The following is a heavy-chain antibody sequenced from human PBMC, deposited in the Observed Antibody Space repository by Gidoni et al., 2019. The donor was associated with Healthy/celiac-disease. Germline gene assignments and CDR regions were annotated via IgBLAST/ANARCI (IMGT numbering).Heavy chain of an antibody. D-gene: IGHD1-26*01. J-gene: IGHJ3*02. Sequence: EVQLVQSGAEVQKRGESLKISCKGAGYSFTSYWIGWVRQVPGKGLEWMGIIYPGDSDTRYSPSFQGQVTISADKSISTAYLQWSSLKASDTAVYYCATTWELQRDDAFDIWGQGTMVTVSS. CDR3: ATTWELQRDDAFDI. CDR2: IYPGDSDT. V-gene: IGHV5-51*01. CDR1: GYSFTSYW.